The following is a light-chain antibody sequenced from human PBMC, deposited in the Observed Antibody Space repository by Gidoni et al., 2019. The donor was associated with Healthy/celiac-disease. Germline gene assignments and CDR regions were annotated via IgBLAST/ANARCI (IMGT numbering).Light chain of an antibody. CDR2: AAS. J-gene: IGKJ2*01. V-gene: IGKV1-17*01. CDR3: LQHSTYAYT. CDR1: QGITND. Sequence: DIQMTQSPSSLSASVGDRVTITCRASQGITNDLGWYQQKPGKAPKRLIYAASTLQTGVPSRFSGRGSGTKFTLTISSLQPEDFATYYCLQHSTYAYTFGQXTKLEIK.